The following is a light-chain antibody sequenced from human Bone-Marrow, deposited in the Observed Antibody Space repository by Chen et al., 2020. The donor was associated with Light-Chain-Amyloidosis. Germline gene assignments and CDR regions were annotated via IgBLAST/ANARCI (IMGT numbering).Light chain of an antibody. Sequence: GDTVTITCRASQDITGSLAWYQQKPGKAPKVLIYAAATLQSGVPSRFSGGVSGTEFTLTISSLQPEDLATYFCQQFNTYPPWTFGQGIKVDLK. CDR3: QQFNTYPPWT. J-gene: IGKJ1*01. CDR1: QDITGS. V-gene: IGKV1-9*01. CDR2: AAA.